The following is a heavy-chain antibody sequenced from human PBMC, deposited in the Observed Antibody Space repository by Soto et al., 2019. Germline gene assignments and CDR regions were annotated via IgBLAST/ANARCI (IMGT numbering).Heavy chain of an antibody. Sequence: QVQLQESGPGLVKPSETLSLACNVSGGAVSSGSYYWSWIRQPPGKVLEWIGYIYYSGSTNYNPSLKSRVTISVGTSKNQFSLKLRSVTAADTAVYYCARGGITIFGVFNWFDPWGKGTLVTVSS. V-gene: IGHV4-61*01. CDR2: IYYSGST. CDR3: ARGGITIFGVFNWFDP. D-gene: IGHD3-3*01. CDR1: GGAVSSGSYY. J-gene: IGHJ5*02.